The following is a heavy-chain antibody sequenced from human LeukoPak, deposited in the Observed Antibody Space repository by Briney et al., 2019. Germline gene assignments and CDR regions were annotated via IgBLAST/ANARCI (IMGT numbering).Heavy chain of an antibody. V-gene: IGHV1-69*06. CDR2: IIPIFGTA. Sequence: GASVKVSCKASGGTFSSYAISWVRQAPGQGLEWMGGIIPIFGTANYAQKFQGRVTITADKSTSTAYMELSSLRSEDTAVYYCARDGREYYYDSSGYYFDYWGQGTLVTVSS. J-gene: IGHJ4*02. CDR1: GGTFSSYA. D-gene: IGHD3-22*01. CDR3: ARDGREYYYDSSGYYFDY.